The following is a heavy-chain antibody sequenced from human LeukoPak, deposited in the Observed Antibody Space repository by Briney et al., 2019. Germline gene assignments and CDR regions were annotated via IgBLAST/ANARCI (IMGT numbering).Heavy chain of an antibody. CDR3: ARATNGRFDI. CDR2: ISSSTSYI. V-gene: IGHV3-21*01. Sequence: GGALRLSCAASVFTFSSYSMNWVRQAPGKGREGVSVISSSTSYISYADSVKGRFTISRENTKSSLWLKMNSLRAEDTAVYYCARATNGRFDIWGQGTMVTVSS. J-gene: IGHJ3*02. CDR1: VFTFSSYS. D-gene: IGHD2-8*01.